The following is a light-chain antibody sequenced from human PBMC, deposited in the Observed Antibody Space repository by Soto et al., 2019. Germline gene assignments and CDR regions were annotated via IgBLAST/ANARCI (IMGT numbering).Light chain of an antibody. V-gene: IGKV3D-15*01. CDR2: GAS. J-gene: IGKJ5*01. Sequence: EIVLTQSPATLSVSPGERAALSCRASQSVSNNLAWYQQKPGQAPRLLIHGASNRATGIPDRFSGRGSGTDFTLTISSLQPEDFATYYCQQFNNYPITFGQGTRLEIK. CDR1: QSVSNN. CDR3: QQFNNYPIT.